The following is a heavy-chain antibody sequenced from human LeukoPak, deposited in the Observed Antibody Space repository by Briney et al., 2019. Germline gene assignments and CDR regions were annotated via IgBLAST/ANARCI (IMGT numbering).Heavy chain of an antibody. D-gene: IGHD3-16*01. CDR3: VRDYVGLGIDY. V-gene: IGHV3-74*03. J-gene: IGHJ4*02. Sequence: GGSLRLSCAASVFTFSNYWMHWVRQVPGKGLLWLSHIICDGSSTTYADSVKGRSTIHRDNAKNTLYLQINSLRTDDTAVYYCVRDYVGLGIDYWGQGTLVTVSS. CDR2: IICDGSST. CDR1: VFTFSNYW.